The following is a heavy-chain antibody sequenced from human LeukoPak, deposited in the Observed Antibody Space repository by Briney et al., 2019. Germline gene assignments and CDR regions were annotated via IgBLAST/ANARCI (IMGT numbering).Heavy chain of an antibody. Sequence: ASVKVSCKASGYTFTSYAMNWVRQAPGQGLEWMGWINPNSGGTNYAQKFQGRVTMTRDTSISTAYMELSRLRSDDTAVYYCARGIYSSSWGGGGYYYMDVWGKGTTVTVSS. CDR3: ARGIYSSSWGGGGYYYMDV. CDR1: GYTFTSYA. CDR2: INPNSGGT. J-gene: IGHJ6*03. V-gene: IGHV1-2*02. D-gene: IGHD6-13*01.